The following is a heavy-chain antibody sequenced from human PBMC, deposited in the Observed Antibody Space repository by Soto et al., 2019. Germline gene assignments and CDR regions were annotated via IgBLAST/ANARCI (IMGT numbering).Heavy chain of an antibody. J-gene: IGHJ3*02. V-gene: IGHV1-46*03. CDR1: GYTFTNYD. Sequence: ASVKVSCKASGYTFTNYDITWVRQAPGQGLEWMGIINPSGGSTGYAQKFQGRVTMTRDTSTSTVYMELSSLRSEDTAVYYCASGVSLPAIETGGFDIWGQGTMVTVAS. CDR2: INPSGGST. CDR3: ASGVSLPAIETGGFDI. D-gene: IGHD2-15*01.